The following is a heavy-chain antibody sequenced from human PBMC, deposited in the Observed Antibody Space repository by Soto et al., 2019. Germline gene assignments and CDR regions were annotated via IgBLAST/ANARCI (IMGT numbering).Heavy chain of an antibody. Sequence: QLQLQESGPGLVRPSETLSLICTVSGGSITRNDHYWGWIRQSPGKGLEWIGDIKSSGSTNYNLSLQSRVSMSVEASKNQFSLKMNSVTAADTVVYYCARLGSSGWYQGSYFDYWGQGTLVTVSS. J-gene: IGHJ4*02. CDR3: ARLGSSGWYQGSYFDY. CDR1: GGSITRNDHY. D-gene: IGHD6-19*01. CDR2: IKSSGST. V-gene: IGHV4-39*01.